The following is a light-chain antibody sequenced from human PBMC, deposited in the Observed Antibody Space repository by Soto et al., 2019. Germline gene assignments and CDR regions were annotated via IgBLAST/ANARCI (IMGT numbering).Light chain of an antibody. V-gene: IGKV1-9*01. Sequence: DIQMTQSPSSLSASVGDRFTITFRSSQGIDSSFAWYQQKPGKAPKLLIYAASSLQSGVPSRFSGSGSGTEFTLTISSLQPDDFATYYCQQYNSYSTFGQGTKVDIK. CDR3: QQYNSYST. CDR1: QGIDSS. CDR2: AAS. J-gene: IGKJ1*01.